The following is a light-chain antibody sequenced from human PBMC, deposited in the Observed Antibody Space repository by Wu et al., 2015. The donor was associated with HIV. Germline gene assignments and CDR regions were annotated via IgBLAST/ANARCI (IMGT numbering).Light chain of an antibody. CDR3: QQYNKWPRT. CDR2: GAS. J-gene: IGKJ1*01. V-gene: IGKV3-15*01. CDR1: QSVSSK. Sequence: EIVMTQSPATLSVSPGERATLSCRASQSVSSKLAWYQQKPGQAPRLLIYGASTRATGIPARFSGSGSGTEFTLTISSMQSEEYVVYYCQQYNKWPRTFGQGTKVEIK.